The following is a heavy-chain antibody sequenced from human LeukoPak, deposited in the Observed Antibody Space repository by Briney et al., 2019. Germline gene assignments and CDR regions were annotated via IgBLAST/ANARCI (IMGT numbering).Heavy chain of an antibody. Sequence: GRSLRLSCAASEFTFSSYAMHWVRQAPGKGLEWVAVISYDGSNKYYADSVKGRFTISRDNSKNTLYLQMNSLRAEDTAVYYCARLWDDYVWGSYRSFDYRGQGTLVTVSS. V-gene: IGHV3-30*04. D-gene: IGHD3-16*02. CDR2: ISYDGSNK. J-gene: IGHJ4*02. CDR1: EFTFSSYA. CDR3: ARLWDDYVWGSYRSFDY.